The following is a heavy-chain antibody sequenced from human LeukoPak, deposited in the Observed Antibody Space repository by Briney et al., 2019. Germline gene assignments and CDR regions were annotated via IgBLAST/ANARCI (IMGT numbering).Heavy chain of an antibody. Sequence: GGSLRLSCAASGFTFSSYAMSWVRQAPGKGLEWVSAISGSGGSTYYADSVKGRFTISRDNAKNSLYLQMNSLRAEDTALYYCARDHTSSSGYYYSYDYWGQGTLVTVSS. V-gene: IGHV3-23*01. CDR3: ARDHTSSSGYYYSYDY. CDR2: ISGSGGST. D-gene: IGHD3-22*01. J-gene: IGHJ4*02. CDR1: GFTFSSYA.